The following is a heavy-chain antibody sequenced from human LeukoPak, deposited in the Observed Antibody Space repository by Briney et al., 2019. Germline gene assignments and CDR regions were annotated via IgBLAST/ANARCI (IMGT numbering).Heavy chain of an antibody. Sequence: SETLSLTCSVSGYSISSGYYWGWIRQPPGKGLEWIGTMYHSGSTYYTPSLQSRVTISIDTSTNEVSLRLTSVTATDTAVYFYARAPRQSSWYDSWGQGTLVTVSS. D-gene: IGHD6-13*01. J-gene: IGHJ5*01. CDR1: GYSISSGYY. V-gene: IGHV4-38-2*02. CDR2: MYHSGST. CDR3: ARAPRQSSWYDS.